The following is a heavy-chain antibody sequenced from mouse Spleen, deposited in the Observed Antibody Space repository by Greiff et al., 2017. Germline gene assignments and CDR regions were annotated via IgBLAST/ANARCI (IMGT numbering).Heavy chain of an antibody. J-gene: IGHJ4*01. CDR2: IDPANGNT. Sequence: VQLQQSGAELVKPGASVKLSCTASGFNIKDTYMHWVKQRPEQGLEWIGRIDPANGNTKYDPKFQGKATITADTSSNTAYLQLSSLTSEDTAVYYCDYGKAMDYWGQGTSVTVSS. CDR3: DYGKAMDY. D-gene: IGHD2-1*01. CDR1: GFNIKDTY. V-gene: IGHV14-3*02.